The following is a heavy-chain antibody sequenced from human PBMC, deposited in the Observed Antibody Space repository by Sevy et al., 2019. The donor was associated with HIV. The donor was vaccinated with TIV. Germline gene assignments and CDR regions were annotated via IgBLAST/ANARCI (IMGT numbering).Heavy chain of an antibody. J-gene: IGHJ4*02. CDR2: ISNSGSTI. D-gene: IGHD4-17*01. CDR1: GFIFKSYE. V-gene: IGHV3-48*03. CDR3: ARDLPPSATTVAHFDY. Sequence: SLRLSCAASGFIFKSYEMNWVRQAAGKGLQSVSYISNSGSTIFLSDSVKGRFTSSRDNTKNSVYLQMNSLRAEDTTVYYCARDLPPSATTVAHFDYWGRGTLVTVSS.